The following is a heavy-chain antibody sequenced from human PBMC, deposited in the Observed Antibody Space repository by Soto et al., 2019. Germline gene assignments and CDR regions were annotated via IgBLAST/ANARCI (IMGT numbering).Heavy chain of an antibody. Sequence: SETLSLTCTVSGGSTSSGTYYWSWIRQHPGKGLEWIGYIHYSGGTYQNPSLKSRVTISLDTSKNQFSLKLSSVTAADTAIYYCAGDFRGYGRFDYWGQRTLVTVSS. V-gene: IGHV4-31*03. D-gene: IGHD5-12*01. CDR2: IHYSGGT. CDR1: GGSTSSGTYY. CDR3: AGDFRGYGRFDY. J-gene: IGHJ4*02.